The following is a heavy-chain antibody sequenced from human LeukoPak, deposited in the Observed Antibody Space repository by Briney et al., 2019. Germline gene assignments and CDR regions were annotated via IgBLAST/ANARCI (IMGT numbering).Heavy chain of an antibody. D-gene: IGHD3-10*01. CDR3: AKTSLLSSLVRGVIMTRFLWFDPS. V-gene: IGHV3-23*01. CDR2: ISGSGGST. J-gene: IGHJ5*02. Sequence: GGSLPLPRAASGFTFSSYAMSWVRQAPGKGLEWVSAISGSGGSTYYADSVKGRFTISRDNSKNTLYLQMNSLRAKDTAVYYCAKTSLLSSLVRGVIMTRFLWFDPSGDRKLVTVSS. CDR1: GFTFSSYA.